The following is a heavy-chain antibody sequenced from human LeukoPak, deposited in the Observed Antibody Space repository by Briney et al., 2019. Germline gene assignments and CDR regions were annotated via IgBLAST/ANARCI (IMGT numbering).Heavy chain of an antibody. Sequence: SETLSLTCAVYGGSFSGYYWSWIRQPPGKGLEWIGEINHSGSTNYNPSLKSRVTVSVDTSKNQFSLKLSSVTAADTAVYYCARGAGYNSFDYWGQGTLVTVSS. D-gene: IGHD5-24*01. CDR2: INHSGST. J-gene: IGHJ4*02. CDR1: GGSFSGYY. V-gene: IGHV4-34*01. CDR3: ARGAGYNSFDY.